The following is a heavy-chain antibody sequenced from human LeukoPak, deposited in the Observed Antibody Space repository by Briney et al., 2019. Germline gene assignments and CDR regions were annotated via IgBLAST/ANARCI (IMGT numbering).Heavy chain of an antibody. V-gene: IGHV1-8*03. CDR2: MNPNSGNT. CDR3: ARDRSGRDGYQMDYFDY. CDR1: GYTFTSYD. J-gene: IGHJ4*02. Sequence: ASVKVSCKASGYTFTSYDINWVRQATGQGLEWMGWMNPNSGNTGYAQKFQGRVTITRNTSISTAYMELSSLRSEDTAVYYCARDRSGRDGYQMDYFDYWGQGTLVTVSP. D-gene: IGHD5-24*01.